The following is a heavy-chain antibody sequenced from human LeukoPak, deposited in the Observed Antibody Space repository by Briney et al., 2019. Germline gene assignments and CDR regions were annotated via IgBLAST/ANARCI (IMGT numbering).Heavy chain of an antibody. J-gene: IGHJ1*01. CDR1: GFTFSSFV. Sequence: GGSLRLSCAASGFTFSSFVMHWVRQAPGKGLEWVALITYDGSNKYYADSVRGRFTFTRDNSKNTLDLQMSALRAEDTAVYYCVRGSVTYSGGYFQHWGQGTLVTVSS. CDR2: ITYDGSNK. V-gene: IGHV3-30-3*01. CDR3: VRGSVTYSGGYFQH. D-gene: IGHD1-26*01.